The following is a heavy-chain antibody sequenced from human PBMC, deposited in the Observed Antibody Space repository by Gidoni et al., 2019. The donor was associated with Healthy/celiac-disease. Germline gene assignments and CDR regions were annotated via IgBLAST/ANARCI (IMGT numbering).Heavy chain of an antibody. CDR2: INPSGGST. CDR1: GYTFTSYY. CDR3: ARDSQITIFGVVIQLYYYYYGMDV. J-gene: IGHJ6*02. D-gene: IGHD3-3*01. Sequence: QVQLVQSGAEVKKPGASVKVSCKASGYTFTSYYMHWVRQAPGQGLEWMGIINPSGGSTSYAQKFQGRVTMTRDTSTSTVYMELSSLRSEDTAVYYCARDSQITIFGVVIQLYYYYYGMDVWGQGTTVTVSS. V-gene: IGHV1-46*03.